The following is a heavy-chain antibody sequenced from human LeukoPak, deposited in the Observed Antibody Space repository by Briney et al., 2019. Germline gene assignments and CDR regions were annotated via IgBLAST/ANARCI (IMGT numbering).Heavy chain of an antibody. Sequence: SETLSLTCTVSGGSISSSSYYWGWIRQPPGKGLEWIGSIYYSGSTYYNPSLKSRVTISVDTSKNQFSLKLSSVTAADTAVYYCARDSSSSWSNYYYGMDVWGQGTTVTVSS. D-gene: IGHD6-13*01. CDR3: ARDSSSSWSNYYYGMDV. V-gene: IGHV4-39*02. CDR2: IYYSGST. J-gene: IGHJ6*02. CDR1: GGSISSSSYY.